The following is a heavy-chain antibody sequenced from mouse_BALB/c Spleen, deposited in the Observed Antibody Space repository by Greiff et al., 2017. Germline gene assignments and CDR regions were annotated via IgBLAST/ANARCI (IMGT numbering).Heavy chain of an antibody. D-gene: IGHD2-3*01. CDR3: ARCADGYSWYFDV. Sequence: EVQLQQSGAELVKPGASVKLSCTASGFNIKDTYMHWVKQRPEQGLEWIGRIDPANGNTKYDPKFQGKATITADTSSNTAYLQLSSLTSEDTAVYYCARCADGYSWYFDVWGAGTTVTVSS. V-gene: IGHV14-3*02. CDR2: IDPANGNT. CDR1: GFNIKDTY. J-gene: IGHJ1*01.